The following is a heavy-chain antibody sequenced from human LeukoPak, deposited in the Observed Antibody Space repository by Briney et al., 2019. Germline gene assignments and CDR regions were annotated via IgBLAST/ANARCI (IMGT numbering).Heavy chain of an antibody. CDR1: GYTFTTYG. D-gene: IGHD1-26*01. J-gene: IGHJ4*02. CDR3: ARQCGSLCPFDY. Sequence: ASVKVSCKASGYTFTTYGISWVRQAPGQGLEWMGWISAHNGNTNCAQKLQGRVTMTTDTSTSTAYMELRSLRSDDTAVYYCARQCGSLCPFDYWGQGTLVTVSS. V-gene: IGHV1-18*01. CDR2: ISAHNGNT.